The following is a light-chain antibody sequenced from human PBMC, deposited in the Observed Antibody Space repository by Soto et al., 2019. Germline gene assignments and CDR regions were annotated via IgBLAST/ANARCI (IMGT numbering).Light chain of an antibody. Sequence: EIVLTQSPATLSLSPGERATLSCRASQSVTAFLACYQQKPGQAPRLLIYGASTRATGIPATFSGSGSGTEFTLTITSLQSEDFAVYYCQQYNEWPLTFGGGRRLEIK. J-gene: IGKJ5*01. CDR2: GAS. CDR3: QQYNEWPLT. CDR1: QSVTAF. V-gene: IGKV3-15*01.